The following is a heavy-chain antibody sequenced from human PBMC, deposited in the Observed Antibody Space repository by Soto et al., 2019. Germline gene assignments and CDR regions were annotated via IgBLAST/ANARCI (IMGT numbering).Heavy chain of an antibody. CDR3: ARVAPVTMVRGVINRYYYYYYMDV. Sequence: SDILSLTCTVSAGSISSTDWGCIRQPAGNGLEWSGYIYYSESTNYNPYLKSRVTISVDTSKNQFSLKLSSVTAADTAVYYCARVAPVTMVRGVINRYYYYYYMDVWGKGTTVTVS. CDR2: IYYSEST. V-gene: IGHV4-59*01. D-gene: IGHD3-10*01. CDR1: AGSISSTD. J-gene: IGHJ6*03.